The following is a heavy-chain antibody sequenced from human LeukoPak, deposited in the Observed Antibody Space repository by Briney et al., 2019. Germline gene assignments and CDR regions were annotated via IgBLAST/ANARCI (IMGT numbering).Heavy chain of an antibody. V-gene: IGHV1-8*01. Sequence: ASVKVSCKASGYTFTSYDINWVRQATGQGLEWMGWVNPNSGHTGYAQKFQGGVTMTRNTSISTAYMELSSLRSEDTAVYYCARGAPGSYCSGGSCPYFDYWGQGTLVSVSS. CDR2: VNPNSGHT. J-gene: IGHJ4*02. CDR3: ARGAPGSYCSGGSCPYFDY. CDR1: GYTFTSYD. D-gene: IGHD2-15*01.